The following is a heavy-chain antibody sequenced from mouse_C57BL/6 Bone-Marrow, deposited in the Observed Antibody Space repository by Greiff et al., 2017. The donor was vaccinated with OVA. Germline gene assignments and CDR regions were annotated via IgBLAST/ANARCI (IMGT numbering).Heavy chain of an antibody. CDR3: ARHQSPYYYGSIY. Sequence: EVKVEESGGGLVKPGGSLKLSCAASGFTFSSYTMSWVRQTPEKRLEWVATISGGGGNTYYPDSVKGRFTISRDNAKNTLYLQMSSLRSEDTALYYCARHQSPYYYGSIYWGQGTLVTVSA. CDR1: GFTFSSYT. D-gene: IGHD1-1*01. CDR2: ISGGGGNT. J-gene: IGHJ3*01. V-gene: IGHV5-9*01.